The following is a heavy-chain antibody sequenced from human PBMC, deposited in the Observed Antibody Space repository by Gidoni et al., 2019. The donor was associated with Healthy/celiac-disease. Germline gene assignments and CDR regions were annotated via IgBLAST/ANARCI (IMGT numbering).Heavy chain of an antibody. V-gene: IGHV4-34*01. CDR2: INHSGST. Sequence: QVQLQQWGAGLLKPSETLSLTCAVYGGSFSGYYWSWIRQPPGKGLEWIGEINHSGSTNYNPSLKSRVTISVDTSKNQFSLKLSSVTAADTAVYYCARGLYYYDSSGYLLYYYYYGMDVWGQGTTVTVSS. CDR3: ARGLYYYDSSGYLLYYYYYGMDV. D-gene: IGHD3-22*01. CDR1: GGSFSGYY. J-gene: IGHJ6*02.